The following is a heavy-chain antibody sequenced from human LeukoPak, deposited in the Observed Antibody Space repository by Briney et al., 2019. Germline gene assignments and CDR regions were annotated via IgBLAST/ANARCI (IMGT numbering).Heavy chain of an antibody. Sequence: GGSLRLFCAASGFTFSSYWMSWVRQAPGKGLEWVANIKQDGSEKYYVDSVKGRFTISRDNAKNSLYLQMNSMRAEDTAVYCCARKNRFWFDPWGQGTLVTVSS. D-gene: IGHD2/OR15-2a*01. CDR1: GFTFSSYW. J-gene: IGHJ5*02. CDR2: IKQDGSEK. CDR3: ARKNRFWFDP. V-gene: IGHV3-7*01.